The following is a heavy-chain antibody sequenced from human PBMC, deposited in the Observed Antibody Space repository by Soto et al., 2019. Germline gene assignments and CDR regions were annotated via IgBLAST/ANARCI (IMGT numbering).Heavy chain of an antibody. Sequence: SETLSLTWTVSGGSIRSSSYYWGWIRQPPGKGLEWIGSIYYSGSTYYNPSLKSRVTISVDTSKNQFSLKLSSVTAADTAVYYCARAEGYYDFWSGYSRGFDPWGQGTLVTVSA. CDR3: ARAEGYYDFWSGYSRGFDP. V-gene: IGHV4-39*01. D-gene: IGHD3-3*01. J-gene: IGHJ5*02. CDR1: GGSIRSSSYY. CDR2: IYYSGST.